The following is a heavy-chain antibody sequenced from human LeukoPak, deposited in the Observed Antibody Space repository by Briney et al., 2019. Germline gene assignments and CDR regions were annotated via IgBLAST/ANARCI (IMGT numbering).Heavy chain of an antibody. V-gene: IGHV3-21*01. J-gene: IGHJ3*02. CDR2: ISSSSSYM. CDR3: ARVKEASAFDI. D-gene: IGHD5-12*01. CDR1: GFTFSSYS. Sequence: GGSLRLSCAASGFTFSSYSMNWVRQAPGKGLEWVSSISSSSSYMYYADSMKGRFTISRDNARNSLYLQMNGLRAEDTAVYYCARVKEASAFDIWGQGTMVTVSS.